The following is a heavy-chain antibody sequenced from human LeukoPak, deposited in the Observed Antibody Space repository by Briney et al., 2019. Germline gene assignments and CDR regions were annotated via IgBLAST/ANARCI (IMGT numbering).Heavy chain of an antibody. D-gene: IGHD3-22*01. J-gene: IGHJ5*02. Sequence: ASVKVSCKASGYTFTGYYMHWVRQAPGQGLEWMGWINPNSGGTNYAQKFQGRVTMIRDTSISTAYMELSSLRSEDTAVYYCARQCPGVYYDSSHPWFDPWGQGTLVTVSS. V-gene: IGHV1-2*02. CDR1: GYTFTGYY. CDR3: ARQCPGVYYDSSHPWFDP. CDR2: INPNSGGT.